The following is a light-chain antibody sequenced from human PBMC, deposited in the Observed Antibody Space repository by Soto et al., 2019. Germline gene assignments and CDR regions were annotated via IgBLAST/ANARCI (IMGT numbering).Light chain of an antibody. J-gene: IGKJ1*01. Sequence: IQMTQSPSSFSACTGDRVTITCRASQGISSYLAWYQQKPGKAPKLLIYAASTLQSGVPSRFSGSGSGTDFTLTISCLQSEDFATYYCQQYYSYTWTCGQGTKVDI. CDR3: QQYYSYTWT. CDR2: AAS. V-gene: IGKV1-8*01. CDR1: QGISSY.